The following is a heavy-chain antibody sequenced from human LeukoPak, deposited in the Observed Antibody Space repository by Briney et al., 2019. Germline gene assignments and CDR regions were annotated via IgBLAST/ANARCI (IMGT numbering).Heavy chain of an antibody. J-gene: IGHJ6*03. D-gene: IGHD3-10*01. CDR3: ARPYGSGKYYYYMDV. Sequence: ASVRVSCKASGYTFTSNDINWVRQATGQGLEWLGWMNPNSGNTGYAQKFQGRVTFTRNTSISTAYMELSSLRSEDTAVYYCARPYGSGKYYYYMDVWGKGTTVTVSS. CDR1: GYTFTSND. V-gene: IGHV1-8*03. CDR2: MNPNSGNT.